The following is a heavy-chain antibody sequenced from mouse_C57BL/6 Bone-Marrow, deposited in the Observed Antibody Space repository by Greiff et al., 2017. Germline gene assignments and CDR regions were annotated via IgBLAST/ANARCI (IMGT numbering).Heavy chain of an antibody. CDR2: ISDGGSYT. CDR1: GFTFSSYA. CDR3: ARDWVTHYFDY. Sequence: EVLLVESGAGFVKPGGSLKLSCAASGFTFSSYAMSWVRQTPEQGLEWVATISDGGSYTYYPDNVKGRFTIARDNANNKLYLQMSHLTSEDTAVYYCARDWVTHYFDYWGQGTTLTVSS. J-gene: IGHJ2*01. V-gene: IGHV5-4*01. D-gene: IGHD2-3*01.